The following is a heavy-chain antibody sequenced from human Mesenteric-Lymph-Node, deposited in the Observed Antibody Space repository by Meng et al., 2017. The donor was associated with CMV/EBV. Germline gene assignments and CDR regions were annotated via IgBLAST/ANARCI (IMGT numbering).Heavy chain of an antibody. CDR1: SLSTSGGG. CDR3: AHELGYCSSTSCYSWFDP. V-gene: IGHV2-5*02. D-gene: IGHD2-2*01. CDR2: IYWDDDK. Sequence: SLSTSGGGVGWIRQPTGKALEWLALIYWDDDKRYSPSLKSRLTITKDTSKNQVVLTMTNMDPVDTATYYCAHELGYCSSTSCYSWFDPWGQGTLVTVSS. J-gene: IGHJ5*02.